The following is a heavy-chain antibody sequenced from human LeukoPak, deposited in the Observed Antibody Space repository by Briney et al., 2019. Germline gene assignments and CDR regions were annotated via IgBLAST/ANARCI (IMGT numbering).Heavy chain of an antibody. CDR1: GFTFRDYS. CDR2: ISSSSSSI. J-gene: IGHJ4*02. Sequence: GGSLRLSCAGSGFTFRDYSVNWVRQAPGQGLEWVSYISSSSSSIYYADFVKGRFTISRDNAKNSLYLQMNSLRDEDTAVYYCARVRSSGYPYFDYWGQGTLVTVSS. CDR3: ARVRSSGYPYFDY. D-gene: IGHD3-22*01. V-gene: IGHV3-48*02.